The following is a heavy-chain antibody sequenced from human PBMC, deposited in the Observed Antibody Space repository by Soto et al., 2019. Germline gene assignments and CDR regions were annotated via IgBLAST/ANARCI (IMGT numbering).Heavy chain of an antibody. V-gene: IGHV1-18*04. CDR1: GYTFTSYG. CDR3: AREEKLRWFDP. J-gene: IGHJ5*02. D-gene: IGHD2-15*01. CDR2: ISAYNGNT. Sequence: ASVKVSCKASGYTFTSYGISWVRQAPGQGREWMGWISAYNGNTNYAQKLQGRVTMTTDTSTSTAYMELWSLRSDDTAVYYCAREEKLRWFDPWGQGALVTVSS.